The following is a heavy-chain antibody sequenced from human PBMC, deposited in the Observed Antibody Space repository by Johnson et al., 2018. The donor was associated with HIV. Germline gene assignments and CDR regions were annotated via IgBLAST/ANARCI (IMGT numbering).Heavy chain of an antibody. CDR1: GFTFSSYA. CDR3: ARVRPNPTVTTRGAAFDI. J-gene: IGHJ3*02. CDR2: ISYDGSNK. D-gene: IGHD4-17*01. Sequence: QVQLVESGGGVVQPGRSLRLSCAASGFTFSSYAMHWVRQAPGKGLEWVAVISYDGSNKYYADSVKGRFTISRDNSKKTLYLQMNSLRAEDTAVYYCARVRPNPTVTTRGAAFDIWGQGTMVTVSS. V-gene: IGHV3-30-3*01.